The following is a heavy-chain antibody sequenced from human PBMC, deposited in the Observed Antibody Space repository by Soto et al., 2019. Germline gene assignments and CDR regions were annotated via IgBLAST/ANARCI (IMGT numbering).Heavy chain of an antibody. Sequence: QITLKESGPTLVKPTQTLTLTCTFSGFSLSTSGVGVGWIRQPPGKALEWLALIYWDDDKRYSPSLKSRLTITKDTPKNQVVLTMTTMDPVDTATDYCAHSGDTLVRGDFDYWGQGTLVTVSS. CDR2: IYWDDDK. D-gene: IGHD3-10*01. CDR3: AHSGDTLVRGDFDY. V-gene: IGHV2-5*02. CDR1: GFSLSTSGVG. J-gene: IGHJ4*02.